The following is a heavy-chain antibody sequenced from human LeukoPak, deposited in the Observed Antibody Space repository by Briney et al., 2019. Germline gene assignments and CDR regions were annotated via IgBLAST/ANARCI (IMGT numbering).Heavy chain of an antibody. CDR3: ATSGGFGESIDY. Sequence: SETLSLTCTVSGGSISSSNSYWSWIRQPPGKGLEWIGYMYYSGSAYYNPSLKSRVTISLDTSKNQFSLKLSSVTAADTAVYYCATSGGFGESIDYWGQGTLVTVSS. V-gene: IGHV4-30-4*01. J-gene: IGHJ4*02. CDR1: GGSISSSNSY. CDR2: MYYSGSA. D-gene: IGHD3-10*01.